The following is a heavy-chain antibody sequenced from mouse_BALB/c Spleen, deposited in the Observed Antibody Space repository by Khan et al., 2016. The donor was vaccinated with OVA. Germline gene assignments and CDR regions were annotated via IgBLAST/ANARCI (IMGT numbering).Heavy chain of an antibody. CDR3: ERVYGGDLDY. Sequence: EVQLQESGPGLVKPSQSLSLTCTVTGYSITTDYAWNWIRQFPGNKLEWMGYISYSGNTKYNPSLKSRISITRDTSKNQFFLQLTSVTTEDTARYYCERVYGGDLDYWGQGTTLTVSS. D-gene: IGHD1-1*01. J-gene: IGHJ2*01. V-gene: IGHV3-2*02. CDR1: GYSITTDYA. CDR2: ISYSGNT.